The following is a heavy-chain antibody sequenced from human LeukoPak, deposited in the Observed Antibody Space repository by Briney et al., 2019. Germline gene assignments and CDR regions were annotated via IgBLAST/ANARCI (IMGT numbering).Heavy chain of an antibody. J-gene: IGHJ6*04. Sequence: GGSLRLSCAASRFTFSSYSMNWVRQAPGKGLEWVSSISSSGSYIYYADSVKGRFTISRDNAKNSLYLQMNSLGAEDTAVYYCAELGITMIGGVWGKGTTVTISS. D-gene: IGHD3-10*02. CDR3: AELGITMIGGV. CDR1: RFTFSSYS. CDR2: ISSSGSYI. V-gene: IGHV3-21*01.